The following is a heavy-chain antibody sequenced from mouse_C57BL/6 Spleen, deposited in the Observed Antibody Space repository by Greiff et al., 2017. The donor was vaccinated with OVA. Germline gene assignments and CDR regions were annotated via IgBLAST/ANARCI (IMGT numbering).Heavy chain of an antibody. V-gene: IGHV5-17*01. CDR1: GFTFSDYG. Sequence: DVMLVESGGGLVKPGGSLKLSCAASGFTFSDYGMHWVRQAPEKGLEWVAYISSGSSTIYYADTVKGRFTISRDNAKNTLFLQMTSLRSEDTAMYYCARGLGRGYYFDYWGQGTTLTVSS. J-gene: IGHJ2*01. CDR2: ISSGSSTI. D-gene: IGHD4-1*01. CDR3: ARGLGRGYYFDY.